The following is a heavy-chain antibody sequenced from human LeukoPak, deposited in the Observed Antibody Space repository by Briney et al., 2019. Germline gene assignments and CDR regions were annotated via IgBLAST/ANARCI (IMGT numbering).Heavy chain of an antibody. V-gene: IGHV3-53*04. Sequence: GGSLRLSCAASGFTVSSNHMSWVRQAPGKGLEWVSVIYSGGSTYYADSVKGRFTISRHNSKNTLYLQMNSLRAEDTAVYYCASARGYSYGYYFDYWGQGTLVTVSS. J-gene: IGHJ4*02. CDR2: IYSGGST. CDR3: ASARGYSYGYYFDY. D-gene: IGHD5-18*01. CDR1: GFTVSSNH.